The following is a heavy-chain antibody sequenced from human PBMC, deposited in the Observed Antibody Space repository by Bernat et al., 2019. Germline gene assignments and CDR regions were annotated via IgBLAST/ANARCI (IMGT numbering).Heavy chain of an antibody. CDR3: ARPAGNNWYYWYCDL. J-gene: IGHJ2*01. Sequence: EVQLVESGGALVQPGGSLRLSCTASGFTVSSNYMSWVRQVPGKGLEWVSVIYSGGNTYYADSVKGRFTISRDNLKNRLYLQMTSLRAEDTAVYYCARPAGNNWYYWYCDLWGRGTLVTGSS. V-gene: IGHV3-66*01. D-gene: IGHD1-14*01. CDR2: IYSGGNT. CDR1: GFTVSSNY.